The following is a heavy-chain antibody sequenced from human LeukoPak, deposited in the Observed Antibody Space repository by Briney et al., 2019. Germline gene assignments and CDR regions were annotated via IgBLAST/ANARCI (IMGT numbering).Heavy chain of an antibody. CDR1: GGSISGSNYF. V-gene: IGHV4-39*01. J-gene: IGHJ5*02. CDR3: ARHGSTVTTANWFDP. Sequence: SETLSLTCTVSGGSISGSNYFWGWIRQPPGKGLDWIGSIFDTGSPYYNPSLKSRVTISVDTSKNQFSLKLSSVTAADTAVYYCARHGSTVTTANWFDPWGQGTLVTVSS. D-gene: IGHD4-17*01. CDR2: IFDTGSP.